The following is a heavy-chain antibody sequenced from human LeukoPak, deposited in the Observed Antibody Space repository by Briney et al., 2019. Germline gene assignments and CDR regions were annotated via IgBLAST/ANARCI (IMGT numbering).Heavy chain of an antibody. J-gene: IGHJ4*02. V-gene: IGHV3-15*01. CDR1: GFTFSNAW. D-gene: IGHD3-10*01. Sequence: PGGSLRLSCAASGFTFSNAWMSWVRQAPGKGLEWVGRIKSKTYDAPTHYAAPVKATFTISRDDSKNTLYLQMNSLKTEDTAVYYCTTGGYYGSELDYWGQGTLVTVSS. CDR2: IKSKTYDAPT. CDR3: TTGGYYGSELDY.